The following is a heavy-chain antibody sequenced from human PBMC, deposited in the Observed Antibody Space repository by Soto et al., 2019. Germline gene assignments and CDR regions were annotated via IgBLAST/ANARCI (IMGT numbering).Heavy chain of an antibody. D-gene: IGHD2-15*01. CDR3: ARSLVWCSGGSCYYDNYYYGMDV. J-gene: IGHJ6*02. CDR1: GYSFTGYW. V-gene: IGHV5-51*01. Sequence: GESLKISCKGSGYSFTGYWIGWLRQMPGRCPEXISIIYPGDSDTRYSPSFQGQVTISADKSISTAYLQWSSLKASDTAMYYCARSLVWCSGGSCYYDNYYYGMDVWGQGTTVTVSS. CDR2: IYPGDSDT.